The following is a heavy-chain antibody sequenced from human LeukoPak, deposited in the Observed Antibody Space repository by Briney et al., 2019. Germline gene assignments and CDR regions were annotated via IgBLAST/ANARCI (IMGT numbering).Heavy chain of an antibody. CDR2: IYSGGST. D-gene: IGHD5-18*01. Sequence: PGGSLRLSCAASGFTFSIYAMSWVRQAPGKGLEWVSVIYSGGSTYYADSVEGRFTISRDNSKNTLYLQMNSLRAEDTAVYYCAVGDSYGYLEYCGQGTLVTLSS. V-gene: IGHV3-23*03. CDR3: AVGDSYGYLEY. J-gene: IGHJ4*02. CDR1: GFTFSIYA.